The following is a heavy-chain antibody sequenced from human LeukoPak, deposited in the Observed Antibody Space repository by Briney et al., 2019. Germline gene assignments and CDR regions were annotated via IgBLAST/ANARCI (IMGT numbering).Heavy chain of an antibody. CDR1: GFTFSSYG. CDR3: AREIGHEYYLKS. Sequence: GGSLRLSCAASGFTFSSYGMSWVRQAPGKGLEWVGNIQPDGSEQYPVDSVKGRFTISRDNARNSMFLQLNSLRAEDTAVYYCAREIGHEYYLKSWGQGTLVTVSS. CDR2: IQPDGSEQ. D-gene: IGHD1-26*01. J-gene: IGHJ4*02. V-gene: IGHV3-7*01.